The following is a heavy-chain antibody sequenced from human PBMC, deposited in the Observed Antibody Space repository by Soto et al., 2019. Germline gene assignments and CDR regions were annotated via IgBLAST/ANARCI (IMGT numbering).Heavy chain of an antibody. V-gene: IGHV3-33*01. CDR2: IWYDGSNK. CDR1: GFTFSSYG. D-gene: IGHD2-2*01. CDR3: ARDGGGLYCSSTSCYQVSQYYFDY. J-gene: IGHJ4*02. Sequence: QVQLVESGGGVVQPGRSLRLSCAASGFTFSSYGMHWVRQAPGKGLEWVAVIWYDGSNKYYADSVKGRFTISRDNSKNRLYLQMNSLRAEDTAVYYCARDGGGLYCSSTSCYQVSQYYFDYWGQGTLVTVSS.